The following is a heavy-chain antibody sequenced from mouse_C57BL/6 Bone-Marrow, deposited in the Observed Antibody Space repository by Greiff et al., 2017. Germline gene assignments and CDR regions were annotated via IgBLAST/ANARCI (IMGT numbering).Heavy chain of an antibody. J-gene: IGHJ2*01. CDR3: ASIYYYGSSYVNY. CDR1: GYTFTSYW. D-gene: IGHD1-1*01. CDR2: IHPNSGST. Sequence: VQLQQPGAELAKPGASVKLSCKASGYTFTSYWMHWVKQRPGQGLEWIGMIHPNSGSTNYNEKFKSKATLTVDKSSSTAYMQLSSLTSEDSAVYYCASIYYYGSSYVNYWGQGTTLTVSS. V-gene: IGHV1-64*01.